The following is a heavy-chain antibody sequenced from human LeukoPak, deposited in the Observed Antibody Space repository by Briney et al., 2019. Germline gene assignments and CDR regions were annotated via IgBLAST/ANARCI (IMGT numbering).Heavy chain of an antibody. CDR2: ISAYNGDT. J-gene: IGHJ4*02. V-gene: IGHV1-18*01. D-gene: IGHD3-22*01. Sequence: ASVKVSCKASGYTFTNHGITWVRQAPGQGLEWMGWISAYNGDTKYAQKLQGRVTMTTDTATNTGYMELRSLRSDDTAVYYCARDPSNSSCFHPYSDYWGQGTLVTVSS. CDR3: ARDPSNSSCFHPYSDY. CDR1: GYTFTNHG.